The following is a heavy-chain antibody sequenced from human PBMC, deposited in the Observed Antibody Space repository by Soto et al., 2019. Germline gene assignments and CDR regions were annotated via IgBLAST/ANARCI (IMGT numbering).Heavy chain of an antibody. CDR1: GGSFSGYY. V-gene: IGHV4-34*01. CDR2: INHSGST. J-gene: IGHJ4*02. CDR3: ARSRRFDY. Sequence: QVQLQQWGAGLLKPSETLSLTCAVCGGSFSGYYWSWIRQPPGKGLEWIGEINHSGSTNYNPSLKSRVTISVDTSKNQFSLKLSSVTAADTAVYYCARSRRFDYWGQGTLVTVSS.